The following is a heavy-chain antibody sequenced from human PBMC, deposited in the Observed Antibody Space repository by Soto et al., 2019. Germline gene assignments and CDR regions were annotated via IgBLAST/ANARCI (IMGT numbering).Heavy chain of an antibody. D-gene: IGHD2-2*01. J-gene: IGHJ4*02. V-gene: IGHV3-66*01. CDR1: GFNVSSTS. CDR2: IYSGAGT. Sequence: VQLVESGGGLVQPGGSLRLSCAASGFNVSSTSMSWVRQAPGKGLEWVSVIYSGAGTHYVGSVKGRFTISRDTSKNTLYLQMNSLRVEETAVYYCAREGSGSSTSFDYWGQGTLVTVSS. CDR3: AREGSGSSTSFDY.